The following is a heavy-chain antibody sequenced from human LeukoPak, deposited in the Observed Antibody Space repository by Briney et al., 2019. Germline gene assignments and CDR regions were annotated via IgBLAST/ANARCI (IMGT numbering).Heavy chain of an antibody. D-gene: IGHD3-3*01. Sequence: GGSLRLSCAASGFTFSDAWMSWVRQAPGKGLEWVGRIKSKTDGETTDYAATVKGRFTISRDNSKNTLYLQMNSLRAEDTAVYYCARVGDFWSGYLFDYWGQGTLVTVSS. CDR1: GFTFSDAW. V-gene: IGHV3-15*01. CDR3: ARVGDFWSGYLFDY. CDR2: IKSKTDGETT. J-gene: IGHJ4*02.